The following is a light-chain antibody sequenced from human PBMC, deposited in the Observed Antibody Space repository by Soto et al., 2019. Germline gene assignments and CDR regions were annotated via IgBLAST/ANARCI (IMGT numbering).Light chain of an antibody. CDR1: SSDVGGYDY. CDR2: DVS. V-gene: IGLV2-11*02. J-gene: IGLJ1*01. CDR3: CSYAGGSTYV. Sequence: QSALTQPRSVSGSPGQSVTISCTGTSSDVGGYDYVSWYQQHPGKAPKLMIYDVSKRPSGVPDRFSGSKSGNSASLTISGLQPDDEVDYYCCSYAGGSTYVFGTGTKLTVL.